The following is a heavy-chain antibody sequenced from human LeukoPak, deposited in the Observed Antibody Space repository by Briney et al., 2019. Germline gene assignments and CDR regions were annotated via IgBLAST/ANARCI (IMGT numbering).Heavy chain of an antibody. CDR2: IYYSRGT. V-gene: IGHV4-31*03. Sequence: SETLSLTCTVSGGSISIEGYYWTWIRQHPGKGLEWIGYIYYSRGTYYNPSLKSRLTISVDTSKNQFSLRLSSVTAADTAVYFCARDDCNGGSCYSYWGQGTLVTVSS. D-gene: IGHD2-15*01. CDR3: ARDDCNGGSCYSY. CDR1: GGSISIEGYY. J-gene: IGHJ4*02.